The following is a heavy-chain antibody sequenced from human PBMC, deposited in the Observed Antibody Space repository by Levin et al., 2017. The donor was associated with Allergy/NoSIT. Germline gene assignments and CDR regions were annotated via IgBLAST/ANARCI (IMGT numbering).Heavy chain of an antibody. D-gene: IGHD6-13*01. J-gene: IGHJ6*02. CDR3: ARTRGYRRGYYYYYYGMDV. CDR1: GYTFTGYY. V-gene: IGHV1-2*06. Sequence: GESLKISCKASGYTFTGYYMHWVRQAPGQGLEWMGRINPNSGGTNYAQKFQGRVTMTRDTSISTAYMELSRLRSDDTAVYYCARTRGYRRGYYYYYYGMDVWGQGTTVTVSS. CDR2: INPNSGGT.